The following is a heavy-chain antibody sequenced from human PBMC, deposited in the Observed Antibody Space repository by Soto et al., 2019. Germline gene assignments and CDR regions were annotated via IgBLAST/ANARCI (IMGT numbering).Heavy chain of an antibody. D-gene: IGHD1-7*01. CDR3: ATCLSKWNLWMIY. CDR2: VFHIGMT. CDR1: GGSIRSSIW. J-gene: IGHJ4*02. V-gene: IGHV4-4*02. Sequence: QMHLQESGPGLVKPSGTLSLTCTVSGGSIRSSIWWSWVRQSPGKGLEWIGEVFHIGMTHYNPSLRGRVTTSFEYSQNQFSLNLISVTAADTARYYCATCLSKWNLWMIYWRRGTLVSVSS.